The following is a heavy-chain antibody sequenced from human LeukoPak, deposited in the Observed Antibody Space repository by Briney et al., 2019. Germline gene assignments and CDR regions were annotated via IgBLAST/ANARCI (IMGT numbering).Heavy chain of an antibody. J-gene: IGHJ4*02. CDR3: ARDLTTYYYDSSGNFDY. CDR2: ISSSSSTI. V-gene: IGHV3-48*01. D-gene: IGHD3-22*01. Sequence: PGGSLRLSCAASGFTFSSYSMNWVRQAPGKGLEWVSYISSSSSTIYYADSVKGRFTISRDNAKNSLYLQMNSPRAEDTAVYYCARDLTTYYYDSSGNFDYWGQGTLVTVSS. CDR1: GFTFSSYS.